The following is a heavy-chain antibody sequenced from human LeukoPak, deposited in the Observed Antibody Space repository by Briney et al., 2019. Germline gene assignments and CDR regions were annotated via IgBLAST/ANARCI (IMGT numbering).Heavy chain of an antibody. J-gene: IGHJ5*02. CDR3: ARHAFRDIVVVVAAKRLNWFDP. Sequence: SETLSLTCAVYGGSFSGYYWSWLRQPPGKGLEWIGEINHSGSTNYNPSLKSRVTISVDTSKNQFSLKLSSVTAADTAVYYCARHAFRDIVVVVAAKRLNWFDPWGQGTLVTVSS. D-gene: IGHD2-15*01. V-gene: IGHV4-34*01. CDR2: INHSGST. CDR1: GGSFSGYY.